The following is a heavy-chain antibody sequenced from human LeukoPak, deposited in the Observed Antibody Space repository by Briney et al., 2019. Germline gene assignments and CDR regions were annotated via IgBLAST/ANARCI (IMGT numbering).Heavy chain of an antibody. CDR3: AKGGVSDIGSWYGDYFDY. V-gene: IGHV3-30*18. CDR1: GFTFSDYG. J-gene: IGHJ4*02. CDR2: VSADQSHK. D-gene: IGHD6-13*01. Sequence: GESLKISCEASGFTFSDYGMHWVRQAPGKGLEWVAVVSADQSHKQYADSVKGRVTISRDNSKNTLYLQLNSLRSEDTAVYYCAKGGVSDIGSWYGDYFDYWGQGILVTVSS.